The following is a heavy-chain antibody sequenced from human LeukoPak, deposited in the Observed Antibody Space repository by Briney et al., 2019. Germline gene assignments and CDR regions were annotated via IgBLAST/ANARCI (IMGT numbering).Heavy chain of an antibody. J-gene: IGHJ4*02. CDR2: INHSGST. CDR1: GGSFSGYY. V-gene: IGHV4-34*01. Sequence: SETLSLTCAVYGGSFSGYYWSWIRQPPGKGLEWIGEINHSGSTNYNPSLKSRVTISVDTSKNQFSLKLSSVTAADTAVYYCARGGGRYCSSTSCYSLGKYYFDYWGQGTLVTVPS. D-gene: IGHD2-2*01. CDR3: ARGGGRYCSSTSCYSLGKYYFDY.